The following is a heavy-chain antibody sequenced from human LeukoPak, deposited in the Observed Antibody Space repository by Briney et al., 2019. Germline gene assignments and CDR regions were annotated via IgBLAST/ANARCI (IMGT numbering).Heavy chain of an antibody. CDR3: ARHSEGFGMDV. Sequence: SETLSLTCPVSGGSISSYYWSWIRQPPGKGLEWVGYIYYSGSTNYNPSLKSRVTISVDTSKNQFSLKLSSVPAADTAVYYCARHSEGFGMDVWGQGTTVTVSS. CDR1: GGSISSYY. J-gene: IGHJ6*02. V-gene: IGHV4-59*01. CDR2: IYYSGST.